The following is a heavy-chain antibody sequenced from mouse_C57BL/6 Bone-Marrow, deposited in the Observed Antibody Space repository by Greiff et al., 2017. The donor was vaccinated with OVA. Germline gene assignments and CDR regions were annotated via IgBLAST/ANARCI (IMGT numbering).Heavy chain of an antibody. D-gene: IGHD1-1*01. CDR3: ARNYGSRDSFDY. J-gene: IGHJ2*01. CDR1: GYTFTSYG. Sequence: QVQLQQSGAELARPGASVKLSCKASGYTFTSYGISWVKQRTGQGPEWIGEIYPRSGNTYYNEKFKGKATLTADKSSSTAYMELRSLTSEDSAVYFCARNYGSRDSFDYWGQGTTLTVSS. V-gene: IGHV1-81*01. CDR2: IYPRSGNT.